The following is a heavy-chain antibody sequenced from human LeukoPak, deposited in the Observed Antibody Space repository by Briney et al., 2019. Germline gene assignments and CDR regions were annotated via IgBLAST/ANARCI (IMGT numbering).Heavy chain of an antibody. V-gene: IGHV4-30-2*01. CDR2: ISHTGST. CDR1: GGSVSSGGFS. Sequence: PSETLSLTCAVSGGSVSSGGFSWRWIRQPPGKGLECIGSISHTGSTYYNPSLKSRVTISVDTSKNQFSLKLSSVTAADTAVYYCARHYPPLWFGESEPYYYYGMDVWGQGTTVTVSS. CDR3: ARHYPPLWFGESEPYYYYGMDV. J-gene: IGHJ6*02. D-gene: IGHD3-10*01.